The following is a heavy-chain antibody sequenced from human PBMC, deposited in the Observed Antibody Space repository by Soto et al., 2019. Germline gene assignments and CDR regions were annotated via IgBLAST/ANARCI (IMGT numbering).Heavy chain of an antibody. D-gene: IGHD6-19*01. CDR1: GFTFSSYG. V-gene: IGHV3-33*01. J-gene: IGHJ4*02. CDR3: ARDRAGYFDY. CDR2: IWYDGSNK. Sequence: QVQLVESGGGVVQPGRSLRLSCAASGFTFSSYGMHWVRQAPGKGLEWVAVIWYDGSNKYYADSVKGRFTISRDNSKNTLYLQMNSLRAEDTAVYYGARDRAGYFDYWGQGTLVTVSS.